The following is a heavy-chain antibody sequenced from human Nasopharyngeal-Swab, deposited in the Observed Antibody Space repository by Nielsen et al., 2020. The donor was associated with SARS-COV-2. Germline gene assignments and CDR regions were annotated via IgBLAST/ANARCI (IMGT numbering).Heavy chain of an antibody. D-gene: IGHD2-2*01. CDR3: ARVHCSRSSCSAPDYYYYYMDV. V-gene: IGHV3-11*04. J-gene: IGHJ6*03. CDR1: GFIFSDQY. CDR2: MSNDSYVI. Sequence: GESLKISCAASGFIFSDQYMSWMRQAPGKGLEWLSYMSNDSYVIKYADSVKGRFTVSRDNAKNSLYLQMNSLTPEDTAVYYCARVHCSRSSCSAPDYYYYYMDVWGKGTTVTVSS.